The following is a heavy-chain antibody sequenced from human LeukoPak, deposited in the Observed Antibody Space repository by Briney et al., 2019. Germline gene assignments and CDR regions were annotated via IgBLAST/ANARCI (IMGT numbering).Heavy chain of an antibody. Sequence: GESLKISCKGSGYLFTSFWIGWVRQTPGKGLEWMGIINPDDSDIRYSPSFQGQVTISTDNSINTAYLQWSSLKASDTAMYYCAGTYYDFWSGYRTPNAFDIWGQGTMVTVSS. J-gene: IGHJ3*02. V-gene: IGHV5-51*01. CDR3: AGTYYDFWSGYRTPNAFDI. CDR2: INPDDSDI. CDR1: GYLFTSFW. D-gene: IGHD3-3*01.